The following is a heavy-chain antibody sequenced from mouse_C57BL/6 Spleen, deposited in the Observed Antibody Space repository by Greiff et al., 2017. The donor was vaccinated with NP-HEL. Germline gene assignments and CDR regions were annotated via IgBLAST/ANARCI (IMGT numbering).Heavy chain of an antibody. V-gene: IGHV1-22*01. CDR1: GYTFTDYN. CDR2: INPNNGGT. D-gene: IGHD4-1*01. J-gene: IGHJ2*01. Sequence: EVNLVESGPELVKPGASVKMSCKASGYTFTDYNMHWVKQSHGKSLEWIGYINPNNGGTSYNQKFKGKATLTVNKSSSTAYMELRSLTSEDSAVYYCAREDNWDGYYFDYWGQGTTLTVSS. CDR3: AREDNWDGYYFDY.